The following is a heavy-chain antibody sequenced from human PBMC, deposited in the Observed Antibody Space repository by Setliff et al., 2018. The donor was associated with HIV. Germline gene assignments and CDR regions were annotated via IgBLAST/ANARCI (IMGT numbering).Heavy chain of an antibody. CDR2: IYYSGST. D-gene: IGHD3-10*01. Sequence: PSETLSLTCTVSGDSISNYYWSWVRQPPGKGLEWIGSIYYSGSTYYNPPLKSRVTISVDTSKKQFSLKLSSVTAADTAVYYCARQSVRGGYYYGSGSYYREYFQQWGQGTLVTVSS. J-gene: IGHJ1*01. CDR3: ARQSVRGGYYYGSGSYYREYFQQ. CDR1: GDSISNYY. V-gene: IGHV4-59*08.